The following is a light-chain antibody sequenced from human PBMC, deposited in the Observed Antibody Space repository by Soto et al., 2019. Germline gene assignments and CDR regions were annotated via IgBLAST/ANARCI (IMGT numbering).Light chain of an antibody. CDR3: QQYGSSPRT. CDR1: QTVSSSF. Sequence: EIVLTQSPGTPSLSPGERATLSCRASQTVSSSFLAWYQQKPGQAPRLLIYAASSRATGIPDRFSGSGSGTDFTLTISRLEPEDFAVYYCQQYGSSPRTFGQGTKVDIK. J-gene: IGKJ1*01. V-gene: IGKV3-20*01. CDR2: AAS.